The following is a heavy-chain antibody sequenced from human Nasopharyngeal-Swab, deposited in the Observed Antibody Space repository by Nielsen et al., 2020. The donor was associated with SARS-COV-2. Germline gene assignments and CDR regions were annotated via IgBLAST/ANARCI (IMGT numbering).Heavy chain of an antibody. V-gene: IGHV3-53*01. CDR1: GFTVSGNF. Sequence: GESLKISCAASGFTVSGNFMTWVRQAPGKGLEWVSVIYGAGQTNYADSVKGRFTISRDNSKNTLYLQMNSLRAEDTAVYYCARGVGVDDFWSGRFDYWGQGTLVTVSS. J-gene: IGHJ4*02. D-gene: IGHD3-3*01. CDR2: IYGAGQT. CDR3: ARGVGVDDFWSGRFDY.